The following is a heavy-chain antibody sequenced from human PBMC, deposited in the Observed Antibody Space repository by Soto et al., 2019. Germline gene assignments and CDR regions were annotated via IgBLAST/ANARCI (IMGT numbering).Heavy chain of an antibody. CDR2: ISTTSFTI. CDR3: ARDRCFDGSCYSASDS. Sequence: SLRLSCAASGFTFSSYAMSWVRQAPRKAPEWIAHISTTSFTIYYADSVKGRFTISRDNARNSLYLEMKSLRDEDTAVYYCARDRCFDGSCYSASDSWGQGILVTVSS. J-gene: IGHJ5*01. CDR1: GFTFSSYA. D-gene: IGHD2-15*01. V-gene: IGHV3-48*02.